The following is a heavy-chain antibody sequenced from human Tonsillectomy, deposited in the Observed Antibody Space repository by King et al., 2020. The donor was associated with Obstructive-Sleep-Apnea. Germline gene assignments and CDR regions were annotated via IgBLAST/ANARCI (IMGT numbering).Heavy chain of an antibody. CDR2: ISHAETNN. Sequence: VQLVESGGGVVQPGRFLRLFCAASGFTFSNYAMHLGRQAPGKGLEWVATISHAETNNDYADSVKGRFTISRDNSKNTLYLQVDSLTTEDTALYYCARDRANWYFDLWGRGTLVTVSS. CDR3: ARDRANWYFDL. CDR1: GFTFSNYA. V-gene: IGHV3-30-3*01. J-gene: IGHJ2*01.